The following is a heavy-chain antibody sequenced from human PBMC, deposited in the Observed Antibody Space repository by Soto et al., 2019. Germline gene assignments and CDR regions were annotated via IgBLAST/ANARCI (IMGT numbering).Heavy chain of an antibody. D-gene: IGHD4-17*01. CDR3: AKDAFNFDYDHPIDY. V-gene: IGHV3-30*18. J-gene: IGHJ4*02. CDR2: ISYDGSNK. CDR1: GFTFSSYG. Sequence: QVQLVESGGGVVQPGRSLRLSCAASGFTFSSYGMHWVRQAPGKGLEWVAVISYDGSNKYYADSVKGRFTISRDNSKNTLYLQMNSLRAEDTAVYYCAKDAFNFDYDHPIDYWGQGTLVTVSS.